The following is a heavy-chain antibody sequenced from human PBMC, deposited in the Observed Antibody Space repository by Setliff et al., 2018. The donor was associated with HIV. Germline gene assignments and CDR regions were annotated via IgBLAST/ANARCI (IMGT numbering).Heavy chain of an antibody. CDR3: ARQGAAGPYFYYYYMDV. J-gene: IGHJ6*03. Sequence: SETLSLTCTVSGGSISSGSYYWSWIRQPAGKGLEWIGRIYASGSTNYNPSLKSRVTISVDTSKNQFSLKLSSVTAADTAVYYCARQGAAGPYFYYYYMDVWGKGTTVTVSS. CDR1: GGSISSGSYY. D-gene: IGHD6-25*01. V-gene: IGHV4-61*02. CDR2: IYASGST.